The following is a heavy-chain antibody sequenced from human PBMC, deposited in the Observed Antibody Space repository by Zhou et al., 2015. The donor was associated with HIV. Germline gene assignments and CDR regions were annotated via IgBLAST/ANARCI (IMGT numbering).Heavy chain of an antibody. Sequence: QVQLVQSGAEVKKPGASVKVSCQASGYTFPSYAISWVRQAPGQGLEWMGGIIPIFGTANYAQKFQGRVTITADESTSTAYMELSSLRSEDTAVYYCARDKVVPYYYGMDVWGQGTTVTVSS. J-gene: IGHJ6*02. CDR2: IIPIFGTA. D-gene: IGHD2-15*01. V-gene: IGHV1-69*13. CDR1: GYTFPSYA. CDR3: ARDKVVPYYYGMDV.